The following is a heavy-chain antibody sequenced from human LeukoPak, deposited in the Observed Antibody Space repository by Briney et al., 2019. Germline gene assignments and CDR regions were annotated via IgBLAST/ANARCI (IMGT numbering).Heavy chain of an antibody. CDR1: GGSISSYY. J-gene: IGHJ4*02. Sequence: SETLSLTCTVSGGSISSYYWSWIRQPAGKGLEWIGRIYTSGSTNYNPSLKSRATMSVDTSKNQFSLKLSSVTAADTAVYYCARSDARIAAAGTLDYWGQGTLVTVSS. V-gene: IGHV4-4*07. CDR2: IYTSGST. CDR3: ARSDARIAAAGTLDY. D-gene: IGHD6-13*01.